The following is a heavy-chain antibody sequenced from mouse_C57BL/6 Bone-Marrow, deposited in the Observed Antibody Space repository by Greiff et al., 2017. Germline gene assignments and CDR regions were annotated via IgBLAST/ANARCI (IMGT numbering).Heavy chain of an antibody. Sequence: QVQLQQSGAELARPGASVKLSCKASGYNFTSYGISWVKQRTGQGLEWIGEIYPRSGNTYYNEKFKGKATLTADKSSSTAYMELRSLTSEDSAVYFCARDSYYYAMDYWGQGTSVTVSS. J-gene: IGHJ4*01. CDR3: ARDSYYYAMDY. CDR1: GYNFTSYG. V-gene: IGHV1-81*01. CDR2: IYPRSGNT.